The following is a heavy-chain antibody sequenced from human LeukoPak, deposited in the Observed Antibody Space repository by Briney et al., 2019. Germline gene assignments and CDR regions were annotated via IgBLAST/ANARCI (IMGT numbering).Heavy chain of an antibody. CDR1: GFTFSSYA. CDR2: ISGSGGST. V-gene: IGHV3-23*01. CDR3: AKDFMDYESSGSLNWFDP. J-gene: IGHJ5*02. Sequence: GGSLRLSCAASGFTFSSYAMSWVRQAPGKGLEWVSAISGSGGSTYYADSVKGRFTISRDNSKNTLYLQMNSLRAEDTAVYYCAKDFMDYESSGSLNWFDPWGQGTLVTVSS. D-gene: IGHD3-22*01.